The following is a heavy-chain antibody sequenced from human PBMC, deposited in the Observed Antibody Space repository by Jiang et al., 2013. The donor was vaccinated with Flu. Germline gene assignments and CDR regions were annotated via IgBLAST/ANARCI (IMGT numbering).Heavy chain of an antibody. CDR2: IDWDDDK. Sequence: KPTQTLTLTCTFSGFSLSTSAMGVSWIRQPPGKALEWLARIDWDDDKFYNTSLNTRLTISKDTSKNQVVLTMTNMDPVDTATYYCARVTNGWSFDFWGQGNAGHRLL. D-gene: IGHD6-19*01. J-gene: IGHJ4*02. CDR3: ARVTNGWSFDF. V-gene: IGHV2-70*04. CDR1: GFSLSTSAMG.